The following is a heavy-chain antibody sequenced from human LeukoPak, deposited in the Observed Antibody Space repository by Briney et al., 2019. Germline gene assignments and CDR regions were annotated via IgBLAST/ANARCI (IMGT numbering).Heavy chain of an antibody. V-gene: IGHV3-48*01. J-gene: IGHJ4*02. CDR3: ARGGAGYCSGGICYLY. CDR2: ISSSSSTI. D-gene: IGHD2-15*01. Sequence: PGGSLRLSCAASGFTFSSYSMNWVRQAPGKGLEWVSYISSSSSTIYYADSVKGRFTISRDNAKNSLYLQMNSLRAEDTAVYYCARGGAGYCSGGICYLYWGQGTLVTVSS. CDR1: GFTFSSYS.